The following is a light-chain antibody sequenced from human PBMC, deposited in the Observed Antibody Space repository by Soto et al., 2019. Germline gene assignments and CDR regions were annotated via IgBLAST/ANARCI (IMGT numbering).Light chain of an antibody. Sequence: QSVLTQPASVSGSPGQSITISCTGTSSDVGSYNLVSWYQQHPGKAPKLMIYEDNKRPSGVSNRFSGSKSGNTASLTISGLQAEDEADYYCCSYARSSTLVFGGGTKLTVL. CDR1: SSDVGSYNL. J-gene: IGLJ3*02. CDR2: EDN. V-gene: IGLV2-23*01. CDR3: CSYARSSTLV.